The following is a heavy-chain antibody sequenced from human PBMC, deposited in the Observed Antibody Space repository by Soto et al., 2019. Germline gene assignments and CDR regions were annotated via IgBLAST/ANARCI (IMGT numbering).Heavy chain of an antibody. CDR2: FCYTGST. Sequence: SETLSLTCTVSGGSISGRCWSWVRQPPGKGLEWIGYFCYTGSTNYNPSLKSRVTISVDRSKTQCSLKLTSVTAADTAVYYCAKSHYDSSGYYIIDHWGQGTLVTVSS. D-gene: IGHD3-22*01. CDR1: GGSISGRC. V-gene: IGHV4-59*01. CDR3: AKSHYDSSGYYIIDH. J-gene: IGHJ5*02.